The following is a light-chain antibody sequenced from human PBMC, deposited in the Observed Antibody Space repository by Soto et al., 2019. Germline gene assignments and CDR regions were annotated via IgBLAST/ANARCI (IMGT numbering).Light chain of an antibody. J-gene: IGLJ3*02. CDR1: SSDVG. CDR2: EVT. Sequence: QSALTQPASVSGSPGQSITISCTGTSSDVGVSWYQHHPGKAPKLMIYEVTNRPSGVSDRFSGSESGNTASLTISGLQTEDEADYYCCSFTSINTGVFGGGTKVTVL. CDR3: CSFTSINTGV. V-gene: IGLV2-14*01.